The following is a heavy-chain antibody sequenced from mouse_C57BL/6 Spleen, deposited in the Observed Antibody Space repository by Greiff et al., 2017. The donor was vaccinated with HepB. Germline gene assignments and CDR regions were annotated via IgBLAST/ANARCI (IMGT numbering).Heavy chain of an antibody. CDR2: IWTGGGT. CDR1: GFSLTSYA. CDR3: ATPEPIYDGYFFAY. J-gene: IGHJ3*01. D-gene: IGHD2-3*01. Sequence: QVQLKQSGPGLVAPSQSLSITCTVSGFSLTSYAISWVRQPPGKGLEWLGVIWTGGGTNYNSALKSRLSISKDNSKSQVFLKMNSLQTDDTARYYCATPEPIYDGYFFAYWGQGTLVTVSA. V-gene: IGHV2-9-1*01.